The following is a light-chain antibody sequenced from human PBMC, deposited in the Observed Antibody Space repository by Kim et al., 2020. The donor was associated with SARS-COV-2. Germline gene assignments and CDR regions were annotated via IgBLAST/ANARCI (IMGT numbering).Light chain of an antibody. V-gene: IGKV1-27*01. Sequence: ASVGDRVNITCRASQGISNSLAWFQQKPGKAPKVLIYAASTLQSGVPSRFSGSGSGTDFTLTIGSLQPEDVATYYCQKYNAAPWTFGQGTKVDIK. CDR2: AAS. J-gene: IGKJ1*01. CDR3: QKYNAAPWT. CDR1: QGISNS.